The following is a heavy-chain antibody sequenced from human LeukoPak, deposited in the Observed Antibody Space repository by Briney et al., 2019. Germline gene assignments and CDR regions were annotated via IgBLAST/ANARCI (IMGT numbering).Heavy chain of an antibody. CDR3: AKHRVVHAGYSSSWYSGSQNEAFDI. CDR1: GFTFSNYG. D-gene: IGHD6-13*01. CDR2: ISGSGGST. Sequence: GGSLRLSCAASGFTFSNYGMSWVRQAPGRGLEWVSAISGSGGSTYYADSVKGRFTISRDNSKNTLYLQMNSLRAEDTAVYYCAKHRVVHAGYSSSWYSGSQNEAFDIWGQGTMVTVSS. V-gene: IGHV3-23*01. J-gene: IGHJ3*02.